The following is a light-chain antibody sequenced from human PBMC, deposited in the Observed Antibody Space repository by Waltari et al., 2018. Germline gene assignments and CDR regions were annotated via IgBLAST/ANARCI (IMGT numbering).Light chain of an antibody. J-gene: IGKJ4*01. V-gene: IGKV2-28*01. Sequence: IAVTQSPASLHVTPGEPAPISCKSTESLLQSNGDNFLDWYLLRPGQAPQLLIYLGSRRASGAPDRFSGSGSGTDFALKISRVEAEDAGLYFCMQTLQTPTFGGGTKVEIK. CDR3: MQTLQTPT. CDR1: ESLLQSNGDNF. CDR2: LGS.